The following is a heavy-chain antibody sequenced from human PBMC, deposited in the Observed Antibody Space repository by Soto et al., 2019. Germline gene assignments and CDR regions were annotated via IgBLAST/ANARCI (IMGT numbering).Heavy chain of an antibody. J-gene: IGHJ4*02. CDR1: GFSFSMYI. D-gene: IGHD1-26*01. CDR2: MSRKSATI. Sequence: WWALRLSCAAAGFSFSMYIMKGVRQAPENRLEGVACMSRKSATIYGTGAGRGRFTISRANAKNSPYLQMHTLREEDTAVYYCAREDILGTRSFDYWGQGT. CDR3: AREDILGTRSFDY. V-gene: IGHV3-48*02.